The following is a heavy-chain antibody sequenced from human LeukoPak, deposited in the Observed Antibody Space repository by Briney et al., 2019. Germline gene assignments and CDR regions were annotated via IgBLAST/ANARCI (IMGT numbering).Heavy chain of an antibody. CDR2: ISSSGSTI. V-gene: IGHV3-11*04. CDR1: GFTFDDYG. CDR3: ARFPCGGDCSRDVAFDI. D-gene: IGHD2-21*02. Sequence: PGGSLRLSCAASGFTFDDYGMSWVRQAPGKGLEWVSYISSSGSTIYYADSVKGRFTISRDNAKNSLYLQMNSLRAEDTAVYYCARFPCGGDCSRDVAFDIWGQGTMVTVSS. J-gene: IGHJ3*02.